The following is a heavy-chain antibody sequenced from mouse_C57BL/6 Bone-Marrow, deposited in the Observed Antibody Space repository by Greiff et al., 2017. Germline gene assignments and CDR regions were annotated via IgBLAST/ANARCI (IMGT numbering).Heavy chain of an antibody. CDR1: GYTFTSYW. CDR2: INPSSGYT. CDR3: AETAQVPSWFAY. D-gene: IGHD3-2*02. J-gene: IGHJ3*01. V-gene: IGHV1-7*01. Sequence: QVQLQQSEAELAKPGASVKLSCKASGYTFTSYWMHWVKQRPGQGLEWIGYINPSSGYTKYNQKFKDKATLTADKSSSTAYMQLSSLTYEDSAVYYCAETAQVPSWFAYWGQGTLVTVSA.